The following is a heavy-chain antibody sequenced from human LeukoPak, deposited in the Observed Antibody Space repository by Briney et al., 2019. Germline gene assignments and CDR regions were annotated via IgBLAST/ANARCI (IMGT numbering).Heavy chain of an antibody. J-gene: IGHJ3*01. CDR1: GFTFSSYG. D-gene: IGHD2-8*01. Sequence: GGSLRLSCAASGFTFSSYGMDWVRQAPGKGLEWVAVIGYDGSEKHYADSVKGRFSISRDNSKNTLFLQMNGLRVEDTAVYFCARPRLFKGVFDDWGQGTVVTVSS. V-gene: IGHV3-33*01. CDR3: ARPRLFKGVFDD. CDR2: IGYDGSEK.